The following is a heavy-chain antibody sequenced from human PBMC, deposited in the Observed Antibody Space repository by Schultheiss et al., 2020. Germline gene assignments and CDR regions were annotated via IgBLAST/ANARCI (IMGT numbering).Heavy chain of an antibody. D-gene: IGHD2-15*01. CDR1: GYSFTSYW. J-gene: IGHJ4*02. CDR2: IYPGDSDT. V-gene: IGHV5-51*01. CDR3: ARQVGYCSGGSCYLDY. Sequence: GGSLRLSCKGSGYSFTSYWIGWVRQMPGKGLEWMGIIYPGDSDTRYSPSFQGHVTISEDKSSSTAYLQWSSLQASDTAMYYCARQVGYCSGGSCYLDYWGQGTPVTVSS.